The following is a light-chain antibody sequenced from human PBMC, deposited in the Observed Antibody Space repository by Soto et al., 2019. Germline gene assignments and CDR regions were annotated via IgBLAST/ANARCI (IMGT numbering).Light chain of an antibody. V-gene: IGKV1-39*01. CDR2: AAS. Sequence: DIQMTQSPSSLSASVGDRVTITCLASQSISSYLNWYQQKPGKAPKLLIYAASSLQSGVPSRFSGSGSGTDFTLSISSVQPEDFATYFCQQSYMDPITFGQGTRLEIK. CDR3: QQSYMDPIT. J-gene: IGKJ5*01. CDR1: QSISSY.